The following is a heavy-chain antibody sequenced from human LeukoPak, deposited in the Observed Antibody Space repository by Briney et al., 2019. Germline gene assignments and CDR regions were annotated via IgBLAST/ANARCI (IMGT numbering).Heavy chain of an antibody. D-gene: IGHD6-19*01. J-gene: IGHJ4*02. Sequence: GGSLRLSCAASGFTFRDAAMSWVRQAPGKGLEWVSLISFSGDNTYYTDSVKGRFTISRDNSKDTLYLQINRLRAEDTAVYYCARDRYSSGWYGYWGQGTLVTVPS. CDR3: ARDRYSSGWYGY. V-gene: IGHV3-23*01. CDR1: GFTFRDAA. CDR2: ISFSGDNT.